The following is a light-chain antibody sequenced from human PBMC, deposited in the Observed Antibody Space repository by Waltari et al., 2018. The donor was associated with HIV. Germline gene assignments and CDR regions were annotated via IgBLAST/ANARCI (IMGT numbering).Light chain of an antibody. CDR1: SDSIASNY. CDR2: EHN. Sequence: NFMLTQPHSVSESPGKTVTISCTRSSDSIASNYVQWYQQRPDSAPTTVIYEHNQRPSGVPDRFSGSIDSSSNSAALTISGLKTEDEADYYCQSYDRSNAGVFGGGTKLTVL. CDR3: QSYDRSNAGV. J-gene: IGLJ3*02. V-gene: IGLV6-57*04.